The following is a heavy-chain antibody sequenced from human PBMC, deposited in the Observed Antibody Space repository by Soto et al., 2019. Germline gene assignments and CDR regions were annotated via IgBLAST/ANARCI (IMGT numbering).Heavy chain of an antibody. CDR3: ARHRGYSGYDLGPYYFDY. CDR2: IYYSGST. J-gene: IGHJ4*02. V-gene: IGHV4-59*08. CDR1: GGSISSYY. D-gene: IGHD5-12*01. Sequence: SETLSLTCTVSGGSISSYYWSWIRQPPGKGLEWIGYIYYSGSTNYNPSLKSRVTISVDTSKNQFSLKLSSVTAADTAVYYCARHRGYSGYDLGPYYFDYWGQGTLVTVS.